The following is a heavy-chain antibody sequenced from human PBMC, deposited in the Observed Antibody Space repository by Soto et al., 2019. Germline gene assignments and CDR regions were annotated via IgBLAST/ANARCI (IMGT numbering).Heavy chain of an antibody. CDR2: IYSSGST. CDR1: GGAISGYY. J-gene: IGHJ5*02. CDR3: ARGQRFSDWFDP. D-gene: IGHD3-3*01. Sequence: TLSLTCTVTGGAISGYYWTWIRQSDGEGLEWIGRIYSSGSTNYNPSLKSRVTISLDTSMNYFSLRLSSVTAADTAVYYCARGQRFSDWFDPWGQGTLVTVSS. V-gene: IGHV4-4*07.